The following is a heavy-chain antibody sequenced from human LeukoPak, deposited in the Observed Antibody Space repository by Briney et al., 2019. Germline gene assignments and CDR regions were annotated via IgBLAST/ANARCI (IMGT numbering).Heavy chain of an antibody. D-gene: IGHD5-24*01. Sequence: GESLRLSCAASGFTVSSNYMSWVRQAPGKGLEWVSVIYSGGSTYYADSVKGRFTISRDNSKNTLYLQMNSLRAEDTAVYYCASSAEMATIDYWGQGTLVTVSS. J-gene: IGHJ4*02. V-gene: IGHV3-53*01. CDR2: IYSGGST. CDR3: ASSAEMATIDY. CDR1: GFTVSSNY.